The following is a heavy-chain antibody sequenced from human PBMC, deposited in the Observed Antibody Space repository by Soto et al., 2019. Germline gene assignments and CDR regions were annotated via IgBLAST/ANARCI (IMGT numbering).Heavy chain of an antibody. CDR1: GFTFSGSA. J-gene: IGHJ6*03. CDR2: IRSKANSYAT. D-gene: IGHD3-10*01. V-gene: IGHV3-73*01. Sequence: GGSLRLSCEASGFTFSGSAMHWVRQASGKGLEWVGRIRSKANSYATAYAASVKGRFTISRDDSKNTAYLQMNSLKTEDTAVYYCTRHGSMVRGAVYYYYMDVWGKGTTVTVSS. CDR3: TRHGSMVRGAVYYYYMDV.